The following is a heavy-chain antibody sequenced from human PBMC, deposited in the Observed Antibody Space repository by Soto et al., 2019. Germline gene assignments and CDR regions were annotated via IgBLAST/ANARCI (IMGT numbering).Heavy chain of an antibody. V-gene: IGHV4-30-2*01. D-gene: IGHD5-18*01. CDR1: GGSISNAAYS. J-gene: IGHJ4*02. CDR2: IYPSGMP. CDR3: ARERGGYGLFDS. Sequence: SETLSLTCTVSGGSISNAAYSWSWIRQPPGKGLEWIGYIYPSGMPFYNPSLRSRVTISIDRSNDQFSLNLKSVTAADTAVYYCARERGGYGLFDSWGQGTLVHVSS.